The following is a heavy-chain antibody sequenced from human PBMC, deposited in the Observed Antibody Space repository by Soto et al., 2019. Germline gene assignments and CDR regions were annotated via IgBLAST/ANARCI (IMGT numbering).Heavy chain of an antibody. Sequence: HPGGSLRLSCAASGFTFSSNWMHWVRRVPGRGLVWVSRINTDGSTADYVDSVKGRFTVSRDNAKNTLYLQMNSLRVEDTAVYYCARDGEGFWGQGTLVTVSS. J-gene: IGHJ4*02. CDR1: GFTFSSNW. CDR3: ARDGEGF. D-gene: IGHD2-21*01. CDR2: INTDGSTA. V-gene: IGHV3-74*01.